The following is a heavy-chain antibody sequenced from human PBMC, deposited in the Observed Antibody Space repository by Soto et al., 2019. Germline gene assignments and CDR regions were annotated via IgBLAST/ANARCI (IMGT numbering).Heavy chain of an antibody. Sequence: SETLSLTCAVSGGSISSGGYSWSWIRQPPGKGLEWIGYIYYSGSTYYNPSLKSRVTISVDRSKNQFSLKLSSVTAADTAVYYCARGNYYDSRCSNWFDPWGQGTLVTASS. CDR3: ARGNYYDSRCSNWFDP. CDR2: IYYSGST. V-gene: IGHV4-30-2*01. J-gene: IGHJ5*02. CDR1: GGSISSGGYS. D-gene: IGHD3-22*01.